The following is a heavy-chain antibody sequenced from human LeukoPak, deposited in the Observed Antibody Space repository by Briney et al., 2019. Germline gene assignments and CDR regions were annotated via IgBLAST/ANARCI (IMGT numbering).Heavy chain of an antibody. CDR3: ARPGITGTMGYGAFDI. D-gene: IGHD1-7*01. Sequence: GGSLRLSCAASGFTFSSYSINWVRQAPGKGLEWVSSIDSSSSYIYYADSVKGRFTISRDNAKNSLFLQMNSLRVEDTAVYYCARPGITGTMGYGAFDIWGQGTMVTVSS. CDR1: GFTFSSYS. CDR2: IDSSSSYI. J-gene: IGHJ3*02. V-gene: IGHV3-21*01.